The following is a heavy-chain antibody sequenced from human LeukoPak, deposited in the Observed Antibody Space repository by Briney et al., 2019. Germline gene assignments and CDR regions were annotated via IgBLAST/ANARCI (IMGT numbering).Heavy chain of an antibody. CDR2: ISSNGGST. J-gene: IGHJ4*02. CDR3: ARSVGSGSYYLDY. Sequence: GGSLRLFCAASGFTFSSYAMHWVRQAPGKGLEYVSAISSNGGSTYYANSVKGRFTISRDNSKNTLYLQMGSLRAEDMAVYYCARSVGSGSYYLDYWGQGTLVTVSS. V-gene: IGHV3-64*01. CDR1: GFTFSSYA. D-gene: IGHD1-26*01.